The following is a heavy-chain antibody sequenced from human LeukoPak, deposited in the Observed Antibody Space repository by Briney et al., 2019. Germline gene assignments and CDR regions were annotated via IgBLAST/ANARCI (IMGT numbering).Heavy chain of an antibody. V-gene: IGHV3-7*01. J-gene: IGHJ4*02. CDR3: ARVGEGMFGELGRQSYFDY. CDR2: IKQDGSEK. CDR1: GFTFSSYW. D-gene: IGHD3-10*02. Sequence: GGSLRLSCAASGFTFSSYWMSWVRQAPGKGLEWVANIKQDGSEKYYVDSVKGRFTISRDNAKNSLYLQMNSLRAEDTAVYYCARVGEGMFGELGRQSYFDYWGQGTLVTVSS.